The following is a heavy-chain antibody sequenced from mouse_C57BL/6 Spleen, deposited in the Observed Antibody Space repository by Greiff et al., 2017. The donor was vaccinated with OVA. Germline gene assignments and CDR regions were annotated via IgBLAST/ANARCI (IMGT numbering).Heavy chain of an antibody. CDR3: AKNEGGSRPYYYAMDY. CDR1: GFSLTSYG. V-gene: IGHV2-5*01. Sequence: VKLQESGPGLVQPSQSLSITCTVSGFSLTSYGVHWVRQSPGKGLEWLGVIWRGGSTDYNAAFMSRLSITKDNSKSQVFFKMNSLQADDTAIYYCAKNEGGSRPYYYAMDYWGQGTSVTVSS. CDR2: IWRGGST. D-gene: IGHD1-1*01. J-gene: IGHJ4*01.